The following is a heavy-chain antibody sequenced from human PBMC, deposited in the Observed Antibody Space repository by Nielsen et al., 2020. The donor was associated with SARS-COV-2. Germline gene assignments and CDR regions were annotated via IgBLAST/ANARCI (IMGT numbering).Heavy chain of an antibody. CDR2: INHSGST. Sequence: SETLSLTCAVYGGSFSGYYWSWIRQPPGKGLEWIGEINHSGSTNYNPSLKSRVTISVDTSKNQFSLKLSSVTAADTAVYYCARPKRAAAGNSYFDYLGQGTLVTVSS. CDR3: ARPKRAAAGNSYFDY. J-gene: IGHJ4*02. D-gene: IGHD6-13*01. V-gene: IGHV4-34*01. CDR1: GGSFSGYY.